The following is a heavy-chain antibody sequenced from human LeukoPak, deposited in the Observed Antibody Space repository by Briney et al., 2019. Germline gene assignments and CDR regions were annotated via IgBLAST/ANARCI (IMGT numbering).Heavy chain of an antibody. CDR1: GASISSDSYY. V-gene: IGHV4-39*07. CDR2: VPYSGRT. D-gene: IGHD4-11*01. Sequence: SETLSLTCTVSGASISSDSYYWGWIRQPPGKGLGWLGSVPYSGRTYYNPSLKNRVTISLDASKNQFSLKLSSVTATDTAVYYCARDGGDTVNGGGDTNWFDPWGQGTLVTVSS. CDR3: ARDGGDTVNGGGDTNWFDP. J-gene: IGHJ5*02.